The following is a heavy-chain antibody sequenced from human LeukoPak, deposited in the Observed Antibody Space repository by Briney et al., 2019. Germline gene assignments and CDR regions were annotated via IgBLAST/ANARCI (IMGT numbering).Heavy chain of an antibody. Sequence: GGSLRLSCVASGFTFSSYWLSWVRQAPGKGLEWVANIKQDGSDKYYVDSVKGRFTISRDNSKNTLYLQMNSLRAEDTAVYYCAKTPGYYYDSSGYYPPDYWGQGTLVTVSS. J-gene: IGHJ4*02. V-gene: IGHV3-7*01. CDR2: IKQDGSDK. D-gene: IGHD3-22*01. CDR3: AKTPGYYYDSSGYYPPDY. CDR1: GFTFSSYW.